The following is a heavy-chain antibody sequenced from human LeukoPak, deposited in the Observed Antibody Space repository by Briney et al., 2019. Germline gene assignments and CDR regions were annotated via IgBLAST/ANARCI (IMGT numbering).Heavy chain of an antibody. V-gene: IGHV4-4*09. J-gene: IGHJ5*02. CDR2: IYSSGST. CDR3: ARHSSVVRGWFDP. CDR1: GGSISSYY. D-gene: IGHD2-15*01. Sequence: PSETLSLTCTVSGGSISSYYWSWIRQPPGKGLEWIGYIYSSGSTNYNPSLKSRVTISVDTSKNQSSLNLTSVTAADTAVYYCARHSSVVRGWFDPWGQGTRVTVSS.